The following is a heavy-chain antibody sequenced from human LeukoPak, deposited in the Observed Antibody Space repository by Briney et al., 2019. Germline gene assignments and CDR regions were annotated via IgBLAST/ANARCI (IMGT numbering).Heavy chain of an antibody. CDR2: ISAYNGNT. D-gene: IGHD1-26*01. Sequence: ALVKVSCKASGCTFTSDGISWLRQAPGQGLEWMGWISAYNGNTNYAQKLQGRVTMTTDTSTSTAYMELRSPRSDDTAVYYCARDPLQLVAATGSGFNFWGQGTLVTVSS. J-gene: IGHJ4*02. CDR1: GCTFTSDG. V-gene: IGHV1-18*01. CDR3: ARDPLQLVAATGSGFNF.